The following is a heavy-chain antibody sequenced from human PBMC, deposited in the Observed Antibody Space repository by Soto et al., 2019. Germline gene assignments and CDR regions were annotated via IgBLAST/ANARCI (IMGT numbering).Heavy chain of an antibody. CDR3: AKDPRVSPMAMYYFDF. D-gene: IGHD2-2*01. CDR2: ISYDGSNQ. Sequence: QVLLVESGGGVVQPGRSLRLSCEVSGFTFRSYGMHWVRQAPGKGLEWVAVISYDGSNQHYADSVKGRFTISRDNSKNTLFLQMNSLRTEDTAVYYCAKDPRVSPMAMYYFDFWGQGTLVTVSS. CDR1: GFTFRSYG. J-gene: IGHJ4*02. V-gene: IGHV3-30*18.